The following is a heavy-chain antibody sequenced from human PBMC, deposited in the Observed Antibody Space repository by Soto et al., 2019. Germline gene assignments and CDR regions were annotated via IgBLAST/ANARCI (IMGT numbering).Heavy chain of an antibody. J-gene: IGHJ6*02. CDR3: ARRQIAPPTRGAAAARGGMDV. D-gene: IGHD6-13*01. Sequence: QVQVVESGGGVGQPWRSLRLSCSASGFTFNNYGMHWVRQAPGKGLEGGAGIWYDGRGSYYENSVKGRFTISRDNSKNEMYLQMSSLRAEDTAVYYCARRQIAPPTRGAAAARGGMDVWGQGTTVTVSS. V-gene: IGHV3-33*01. CDR2: IWYDGRGS. CDR1: GFTFNNYG.